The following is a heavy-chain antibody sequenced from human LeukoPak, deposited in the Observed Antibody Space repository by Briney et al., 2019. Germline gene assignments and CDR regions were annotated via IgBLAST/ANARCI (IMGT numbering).Heavy chain of an antibody. CDR1: GFSFSTYS. V-gene: IGHV3-48*02. CDR3: ARDKGNSWYGNY. J-gene: IGHJ4*02. D-gene: IGHD2-2*01. Sequence: GGSLRLSCAASGFSFSTYSMTWVRQAPGKGLEWVSYISPGSGTIYYADSVRGRFTISRDNAKNSLYLQMNCLRDEDTAVYYCARDKGNSWYGNYWGQGTLVTVSS. CDR2: ISPGSGTI.